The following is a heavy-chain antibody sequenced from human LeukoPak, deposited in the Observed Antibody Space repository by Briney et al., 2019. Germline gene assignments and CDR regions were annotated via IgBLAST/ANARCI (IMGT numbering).Heavy chain of an antibody. CDR1: GFNFDHYW. D-gene: IGHD6-19*01. J-gene: IGHJ5*02. V-gene: IGHV3-7*04. Sequence: GGSLRLSCAASGFNFDHYWMTWVRQAPGKGLEWVANIKQDGSEKVYLDSMKGRFTISRDNSRDSLYLQMNSLRPEDTAVYCARDPGSGWWGGFDLWGQGALVTVSS. CDR3: ARDPGSGWWGGFDL. CDR2: IKQDGSEK.